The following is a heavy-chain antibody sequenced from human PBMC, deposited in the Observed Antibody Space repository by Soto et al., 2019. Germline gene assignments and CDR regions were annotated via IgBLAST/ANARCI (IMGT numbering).Heavy chain of an antibody. V-gene: IGHV3-11*01. CDR1: GFDFGDYY. CDR2: IDSDDGTT. CDR3: VRPYYSSSWFPFDR. J-gene: IGHJ4*02. Sequence: PGESLKISCTASGFDFGDYYMSWIRQAPGKGLEWGSYIDSDDGTTHYTDSVKGRFTISRDNAKNSLYLQMNSLRVEDTALYYCVRPYYSSSWFPFDRWGQGTLVTVSS. D-gene: IGHD6-13*01.